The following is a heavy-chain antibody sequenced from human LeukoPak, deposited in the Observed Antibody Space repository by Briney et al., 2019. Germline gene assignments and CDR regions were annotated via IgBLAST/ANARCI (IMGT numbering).Heavy chain of an antibody. CDR1: GFTFDDYT. CDR3: AREQGYSYGSMADY. V-gene: IGHV3-43*01. D-gene: IGHD5-18*01. CDR2: ISWDGSST. J-gene: IGHJ4*02. Sequence: GGSLRLSCAASGFTFDDYTMHWVRQTPGKGLEWVSLISWDGSSTYYADSMKGRFTISRDNAKNSLYLQMNSLRAEDTAVYYCAREQGYSYGSMADYWGQGTLVTVSS.